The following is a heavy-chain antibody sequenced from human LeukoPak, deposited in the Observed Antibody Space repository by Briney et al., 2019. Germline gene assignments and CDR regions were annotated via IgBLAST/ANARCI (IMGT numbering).Heavy chain of an antibody. D-gene: IGHD3-22*01. V-gene: IGHV1-2*02. CDR2: INPNSGDK. CDR1: GYTFTSYG. CDR3: AKTYYYDTTGYLGH. Sequence: ASVKVSCKASGYTFTSYGISWVRQAPGQGLEWMGWINPNSGDKNYAQKFQGRVTMTRDTSITTAYMELSRLTSDDTAVYYCAKTYYYDTTGYLGHWGQGTLVTVSS. J-gene: IGHJ4*02.